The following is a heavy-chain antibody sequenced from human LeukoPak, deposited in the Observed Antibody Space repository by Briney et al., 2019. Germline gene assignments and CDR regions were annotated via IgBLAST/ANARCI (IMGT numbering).Heavy chain of an antibody. CDR1: GGSISSYY. D-gene: IGHD1-26*01. CDR3: AGDGGKATREFDY. CDR2: IYTSGST. V-gene: IGHV4-4*07. Sequence: SETLSLTCTVSGGSISSYYWSWIRQPAGKGLEWIGRIYTSGSTNYSPSLKSRVTMSVDTSKNQFSLKLSSVTAADPAVYYCAGDGGKATREFDYWGQGTLVTVSS. J-gene: IGHJ4*02.